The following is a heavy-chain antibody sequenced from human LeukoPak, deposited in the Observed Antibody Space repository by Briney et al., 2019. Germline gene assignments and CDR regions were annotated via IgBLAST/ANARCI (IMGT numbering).Heavy chain of an antibody. CDR3: ARDHYGDSGGLFGT. D-gene: IGHD4-17*01. CDR1: GYTFTSYG. Sequence: ASVKVSCKASGYTFTSYGISWVRQAPGQGLEWMGWISAYNGNTNYAQKLQGRVTMTTDTSTSTAYMELRSLRSDDTAVYYCARDHYGDSGGLFGTWGKGPRFPVPS. J-gene: IGHJ5*02. V-gene: IGHV1-18*01. CDR2: ISAYNGNT.